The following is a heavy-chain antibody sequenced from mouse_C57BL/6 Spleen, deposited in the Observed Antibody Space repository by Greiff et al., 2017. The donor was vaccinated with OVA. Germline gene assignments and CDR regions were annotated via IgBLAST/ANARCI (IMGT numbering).Heavy chain of an antibody. D-gene: IGHD1-1*02. CDR1: GFTFSDYG. J-gene: IGHJ2*01. Sequence: EVQLQQSGGGLVKPGGSLKLSCAASGFTFSDYGMHWVRQAPEKGLEWVAYISSGSSTIYYADTVKGRFTISRDNAKNTLFLQMTSLRSEDTAMYYCARYGGDYWGQGTTLTVSS. V-gene: IGHV5-17*01. CDR2: ISSGSSTI. CDR3: ARYGGDY.